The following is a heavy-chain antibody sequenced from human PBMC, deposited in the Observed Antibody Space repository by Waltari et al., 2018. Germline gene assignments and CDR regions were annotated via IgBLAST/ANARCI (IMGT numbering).Heavy chain of an antibody. CDR2: FSVYNGNT. CDR3: ARGVPGSWPDYYFDH. J-gene: IGHJ4*02. CDR1: GYTFTNYG. V-gene: IGHV1-18*01. Sequence: QVQLVQSGAEVKKPGASVKVSCKASGYTFTNYGFSWVRQAPGKGLEWMGWFSVYNGNTNYAQKLQGRVTMTTDTSTSTAYMELRSLRSDDTAVYYCARGVPGSWPDYYFDHWGQGTLVTVSS. D-gene: IGHD3-10*01.